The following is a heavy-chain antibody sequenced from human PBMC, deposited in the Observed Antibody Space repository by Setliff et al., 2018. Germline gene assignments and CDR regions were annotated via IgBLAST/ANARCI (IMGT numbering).Heavy chain of an antibody. V-gene: IGHV3-13*01. J-gene: IGHJ4*02. D-gene: IGHD3-9*01. CDR3: ARGGSDYDILTGYLFGY. CDR1: GFTFSSYD. CDR2: IGTAGDT. Sequence: VGSLRLSCAASGFTFSSYDMHWVRQATGKGLEWVSAIGTAGDTYYPGSVKGRFTISRENAKNSLYLQMNSLRAGDTAVYYCARGGSDYDILTGYLFGYWGQGTLVTVSS.